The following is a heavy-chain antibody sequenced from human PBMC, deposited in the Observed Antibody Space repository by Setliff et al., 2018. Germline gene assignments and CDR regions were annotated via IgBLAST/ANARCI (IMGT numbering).Heavy chain of an antibody. CDR3: ARGFCGGSGCYSVEYFQP. D-gene: IGHD2-15*01. V-gene: IGHV4-38-2*02. CDR2: VYHRGST. J-gene: IGHJ1*01. CDR1: NFSLTSGFF. Sequence: SETLSLTCTVSNFSLTSGFFWAWVRQPPGKGLEWIATVYHRGSTDYKPSLKSRATISVDTSKNQFSLKLTSMTAADTAVYFCARGFCGGSGCYSVEYFQPWGQGTLVTVSS.